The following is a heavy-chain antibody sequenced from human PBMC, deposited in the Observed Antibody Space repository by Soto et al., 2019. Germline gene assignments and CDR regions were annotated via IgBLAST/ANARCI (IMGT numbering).Heavy chain of an antibody. J-gene: IGHJ2*01. CDR1: GGSIISGGYY. V-gene: IGHV4-31*03. CDR3: ARVELTGPTGVWYFDL. D-gene: IGHD1-7*01. CDR2: IYYSGST. Sequence: HVQLQESGQGLVKPAQSLSLTCTVSGGSIISGGYYWSWIRQHPGKGLEWIGYIYYSGSTYYSPSLKSRVTISVDTSKNQFSLKLSSVTAADTAVYYCARVELTGPTGVWYFDLWGRGTLVTVSS.